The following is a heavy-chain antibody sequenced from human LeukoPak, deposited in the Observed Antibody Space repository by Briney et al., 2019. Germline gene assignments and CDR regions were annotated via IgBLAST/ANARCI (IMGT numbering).Heavy chain of an antibody. CDR2: INPNSGGT. CDR3: ARDETLTYYDILTGYYHFDY. CDR1: GYTFTGYY. Sequence: GASVKVSCKASGYTFTGYYMHWVRQAPGQGLEWMGWINPNSGGTNYAQKFQGRVTMTRDTSISTAYMELSRLRSDDTAVYYCARDETLTYYDILTGYYHFDYWGQGTLVTVSS. J-gene: IGHJ4*02. D-gene: IGHD3-9*01. V-gene: IGHV1-2*02.